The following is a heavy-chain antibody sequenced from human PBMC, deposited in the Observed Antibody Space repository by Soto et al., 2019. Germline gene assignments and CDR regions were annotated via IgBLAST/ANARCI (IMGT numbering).Heavy chain of an antibody. Sequence: AASGVTSRPCWMLGFRQVPGKGLEWVSRINSDASQTYYADSVKGRFPISRDNAKHTLHLEMNSLRAEDTAVYYCASVSVKSRHHHCATDFRGQG. J-gene: IGHJ1*01. D-gene: IGHD6-19*01. V-gene: IGHV3-74*01. CDR1: GVTSRPCW. CDR3: ASVSVKSRHHHCATDF. CDR2: INSDASQT.